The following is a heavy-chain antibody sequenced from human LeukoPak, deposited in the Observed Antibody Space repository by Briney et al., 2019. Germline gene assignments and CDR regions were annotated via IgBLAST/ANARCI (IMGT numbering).Heavy chain of an antibody. Sequence: PGGSLRFSCAASGFTFSSYSMNWVRQAPGKGLEWVSSISSSSSYIYYADSVKGRFTISRENAKNSLYLQMNSLRAEDTAVYYCARALWEWLLYGIDYWGQGTLVTISS. D-gene: IGHD3-3*01. V-gene: IGHV3-21*01. J-gene: IGHJ4*02. CDR3: ARALWEWLLYGIDY. CDR1: GFTFSSYS. CDR2: ISSSSSYI.